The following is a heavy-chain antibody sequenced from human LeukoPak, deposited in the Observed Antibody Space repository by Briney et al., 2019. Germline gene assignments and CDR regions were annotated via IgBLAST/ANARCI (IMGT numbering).Heavy chain of an antibody. CDR1: GDSISSYI. D-gene: IGHD1-14*01. Sequence: SETLSLTCTVSGDSISSYIWSWIRQPPGKGLEWVGYFHDSGSANYNPSLKSRITMSVDTSKNQFSLKLRSETAADTATYYCSRDSHSVDTATTRGFDPWGQGTLVTVSS. V-gene: IGHV4-59*01. CDR3: SRDSHSVDTATTRGFDP. J-gene: IGHJ5*02. CDR2: FHDSGSA.